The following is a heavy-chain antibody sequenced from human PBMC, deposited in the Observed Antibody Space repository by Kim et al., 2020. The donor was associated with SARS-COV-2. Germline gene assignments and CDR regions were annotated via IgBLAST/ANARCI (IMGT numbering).Heavy chain of an antibody. Sequence: GGSLRLSCTASGFTFGDYAMSWVRQAPGKGLECVGFIRSKADGGTTEYAASVKGRFTISRDDSKSIAYLQMNSLKTEDAAVYYCTRSNIAAAGTGLGYWGQGTLVTVSS. CDR3: TRSNIAAAGTGLGY. CDR2: IRSKADGGTT. D-gene: IGHD6-13*01. J-gene: IGHJ4*02. CDR1: GFTFGDYA. V-gene: IGHV3-49*04.